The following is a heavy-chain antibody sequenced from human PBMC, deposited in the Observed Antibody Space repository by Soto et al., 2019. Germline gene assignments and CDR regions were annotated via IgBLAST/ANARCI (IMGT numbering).Heavy chain of an antibody. CDR2: IYHSGST. CDR3: ARERIIVNTGLRRKHFDY. J-gene: IGHJ4*02. D-gene: IGHD3-22*01. Sequence: ASETLSLTCAVSGGSISSSNWWSWVRQPPGKGLEWIGEIYHSGSTNYNPSLKSRVTISVDKSKNQFSLKLSSVTAADTAVYYCARERIIVNTGLRRKHFDYWGQGTLVTVSS. V-gene: IGHV4-4*02. CDR1: GGSISSSNW.